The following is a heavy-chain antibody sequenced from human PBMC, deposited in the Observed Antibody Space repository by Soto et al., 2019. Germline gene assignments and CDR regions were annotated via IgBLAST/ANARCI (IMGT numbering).Heavy chain of an antibody. Sequence: ASVKVSCKASGYTFTNYGISWVRQAPGQGLEWMGWISAYNDNTDYAQNLQGRVTMTTDTSTNTAYMALRSLRSDDTAVYYCSRDITTVGVGYYYYRLDVWGQGTTVTV. V-gene: IGHV1-18*04. D-gene: IGHD1-20*01. CDR3: SRDITTVGVGYYYYRLDV. J-gene: IGHJ6*02. CDR2: ISAYNDNT. CDR1: GYTFTNYG.